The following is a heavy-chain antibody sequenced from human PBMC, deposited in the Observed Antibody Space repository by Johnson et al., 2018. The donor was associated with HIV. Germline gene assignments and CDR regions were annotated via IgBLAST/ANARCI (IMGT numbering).Heavy chain of an antibody. D-gene: IGHD3-10*01. CDR1: GFTLSTYG. J-gene: IGHJ3*02. CDR3: AKDMHSGVLLWFRDLRGAFDI. CDR2: IRNDGSNK. V-gene: IGHV3-30*02. Sequence: QVQLVESGGGVVQPGGSLRLSCAASGFTLSTYGMHWVRQAPGKGLEWVAFIRNDGSNKYYADSVKGRFTISRDNAKNSLYLQMNSLRAEDTALYYCAKDMHSGVLLWFRDLRGAFDIWGQGTMVTVSS.